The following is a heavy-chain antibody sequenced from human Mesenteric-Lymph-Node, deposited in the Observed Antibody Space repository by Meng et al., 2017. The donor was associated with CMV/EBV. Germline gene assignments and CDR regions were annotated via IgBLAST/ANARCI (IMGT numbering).Heavy chain of an antibody. CDR1: GFTISTYW. CDR2: INTDGSNT. J-gene: IGHJ6*02. CDR3: AREESDDYYYNGMDV. Sequence: GGSLRLSCVVSGFTISTYWMHWVRQVPGKGREWVSRINTDGSNTNYADSVKGRFTITRDNAKSTLYLQMNSLTAEDTAVYYCAREESDDYYYNGMDVWGQGTTVTVSS. D-gene: IGHD3-3*01. V-gene: IGHV3-74*01.